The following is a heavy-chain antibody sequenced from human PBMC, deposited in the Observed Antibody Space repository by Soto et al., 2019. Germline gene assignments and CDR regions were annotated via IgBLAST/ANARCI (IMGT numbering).Heavy chain of an antibody. D-gene: IGHD4-17*01. J-gene: IGHJ6*02. V-gene: IGHV1-69*13. Sequence: SVKVSCKASGGTFSSYAISWVRQAPGQGLEWMGGIIPIFGTANYAQKFQGRVTITADESTSTAYMELSSLRSEDTAVYYCARHGNYRNYYYYSGMDFWGQGTTVTVSS. CDR1: GGTFSSYA. CDR2: IIPIFGTA. CDR3: ARHGNYRNYYYYSGMDF.